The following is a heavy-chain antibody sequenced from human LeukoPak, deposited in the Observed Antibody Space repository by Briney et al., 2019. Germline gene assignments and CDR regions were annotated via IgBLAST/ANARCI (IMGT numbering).Heavy chain of an antibody. D-gene: IGHD6-13*01. CDR2: IYHSGST. J-gene: IGHJ4*02. Sequence: PSETLSLTCAVSGGSISSSNWWSWVRQPPGKGLEWIGEIYHSGSTNYNPSLKSRVTISVDKSKNQFSLKLSSVTAADTAVYYCARAPVSSSWYQSFDCWGQGTLVTVSS. V-gene: IGHV4-4*02. CDR3: ARAPVSSSWYQSFDC. CDR1: GGSISSSNW.